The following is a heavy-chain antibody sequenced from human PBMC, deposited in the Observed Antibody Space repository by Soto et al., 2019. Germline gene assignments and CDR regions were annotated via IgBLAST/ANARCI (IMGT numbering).Heavy chain of an antibody. CDR2: VYHSGST. D-gene: IGHD5-12*01. CDR1: GGSISSSY. CDR3: ARDRNGYNFFDY. J-gene: IGHJ4*02. V-gene: IGHV4-59*01. Sequence: GPGPRPTSETLSLTCTVSGGSISSSYWSWIWLPPGKGLEWIGSVYHSGSTNYRPSLKSRVTISINTSKNQFSLSLSSVTAADTAIYYCARDRNGYNFFDYWGQGTLVTVSS.